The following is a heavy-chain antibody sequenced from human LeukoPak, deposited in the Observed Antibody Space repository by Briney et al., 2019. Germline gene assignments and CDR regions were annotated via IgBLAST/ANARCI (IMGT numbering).Heavy chain of an antibody. CDR3: AKEGGYSSSPLNWYFDL. CDR1: GFTFSSYV. V-gene: IGHV3-30*02. Sequence: TGGSLRLSCAASGFTFSSYVMHWVRQAPGKGLEWVAFIRYDGSNKYYADSVKGRFTISRDNSKNTLYLQMNSLRAEDTAVYYCAKEGGYSSSPLNWYFDLWGRGTLVTVSS. J-gene: IGHJ2*01. CDR2: IRYDGSNK. D-gene: IGHD6-13*01.